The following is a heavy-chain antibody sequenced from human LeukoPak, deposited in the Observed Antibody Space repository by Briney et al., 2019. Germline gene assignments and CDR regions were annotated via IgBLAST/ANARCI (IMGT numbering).Heavy chain of an antibody. D-gene: IGHD3-3*01. CDR2: INAGNGNT. J-gene: IGHJ6*02. CDR1: GYTFTSYA. Sequence: GALVKVSCKASGYTFTSYAMHWVRQAPGQRLEWMGWINAGNGNTKYSQKFQGRVTITRDTSASTAYMELSSLRSEDTAVYYCARDGSPITIFEDGMDVWGQGTTVTVSS. V-gene: IGHV1-3*01. CDR3: ARDGSPITIFEDGMDV.